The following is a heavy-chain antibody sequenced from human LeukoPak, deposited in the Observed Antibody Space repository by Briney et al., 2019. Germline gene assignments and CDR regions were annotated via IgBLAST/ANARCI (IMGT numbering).Heavy chain of an antibody. CDR2: INPNSGGT. CDR3: ARDSIWQPFYYGMDV. J-gene: IGHJ6*02. Sequence: LRASVKVPCKASGYTSIGYYIHWVRQAPGQGLEWMGQINPNSGGTNYAQKFQGRVTMTRDTSISTAYIELSRLRSDDTAVYYCARDSIWQPFYYGMDVWGQGTTVTVSS. V-gene: IGHV1-2*06. CDR1: GYTSIGYY. D-gene: IGHD3-9*01.